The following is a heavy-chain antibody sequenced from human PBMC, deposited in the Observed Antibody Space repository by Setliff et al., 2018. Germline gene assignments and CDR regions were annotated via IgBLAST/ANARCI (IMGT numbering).Heavy chain of an antibody. V-gene: IGHV4-34*01. CDR1: GGSFSGYY. Sequence: SETLSLTCAVYGGSFSGYYWSWIRQPPGKGLEWIGEINHSGSTNYNPSLKSRVTISVDTSKNQFSLKVHSLTVADTAVYYCAIPGYGDYFGYFRNWSQGTLVTVS. J-gene: IGHJ1*01. CDR2: INHSGST. D-gene: IGHD4-17*01. CDR3: AIPGYGDYFGYFRN.